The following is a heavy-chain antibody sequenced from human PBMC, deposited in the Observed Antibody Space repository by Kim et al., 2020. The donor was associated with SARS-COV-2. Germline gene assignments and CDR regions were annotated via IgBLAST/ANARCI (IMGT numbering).Heavy chain of an antibody. J-gene: IGHJ6*02. CDR1: GFTVSSNY. CDR3: ARRYAYYYYGMDV. V-gene: IGHV3-53*01. Sequence: GGSLRLSCAASGFTVSSNYMSWVRQAPGKGLEWVSVIYSGGSTYYADSVKGRFTISRDNSKNTLYLQMNSLRAEDTAVYYCARRYAYYYYGMDVWGQGTTVTVSS. D-gene: IGHD3-9*01. CDR2: IYSGGST.